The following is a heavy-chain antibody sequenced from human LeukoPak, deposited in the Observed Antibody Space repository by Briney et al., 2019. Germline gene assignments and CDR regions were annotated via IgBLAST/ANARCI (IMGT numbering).Heavy chain of an antibody. CDR1: GFTFSSYG. CDR3: AKDYDFWSGYFDY. D-gene: IGHD3-3*01. V-gene: IGHV3-30*02. J-gene: IGHJ4*02. Sequence: PGGSLRLSCAASGFTFSSYGMHWVRQAPGKGLEWVAFIRDDGSNKYYADSVKGRFTISRDNSKNTLYLQMNSLRAEDTAVYYCAKDYDFWSGYFDYWGQGTLVTVSS. CDR2: IRDDGSNK.